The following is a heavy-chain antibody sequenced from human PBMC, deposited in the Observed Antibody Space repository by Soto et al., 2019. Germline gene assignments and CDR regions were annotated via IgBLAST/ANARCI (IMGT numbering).Heavy chain of an antibody. V-gene: IGHV4-39*01. CDR3: ARHTYYYGSGGDYAFDI. D-gene: IGHD3-10*01. Sequence: QLQLQESGPGLVKPSETLSLTCTVSGGSISSSSYYWGWIRQPPGKGLEWIGSIYYSGRTYYNPSLTRRVTISVDTCKTQFSLKRCSVTAADTAVYYCARHTYYYGSGGDYAFDIWGQRTMVTVAS. J-gene: IGHJ3*02. CDR1: GGSISSSSYY. CDR2: IYYSGRT.